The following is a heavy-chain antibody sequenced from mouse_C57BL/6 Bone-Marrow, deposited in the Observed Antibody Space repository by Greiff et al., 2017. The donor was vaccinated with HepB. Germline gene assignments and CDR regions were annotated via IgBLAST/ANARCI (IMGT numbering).Heavy chain of an antibody. CDR2: IDPENGDT. Sequence: EVKVVESGAELVRPGASVKLSCTASGFNIKDDYMHWVKQRPEQGLEWIGWIDPENGDTEYASKFQGKATITADTSSNTAYLQLSSLTSEYTAVYYCTTWFAYWGQGTLVTVSA. V-gene: IGHV14-4*01. CDR1: GFNIKDDY. CDR3: TTWFAY. J-gene: IGHJ3*01.